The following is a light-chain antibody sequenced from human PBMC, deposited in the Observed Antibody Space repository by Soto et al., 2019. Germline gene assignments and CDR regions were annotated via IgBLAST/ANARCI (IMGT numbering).Light chain of an antibody. J-gene: IGLJ2*01. CDR1: SSDVGGYTY. CDR3: SSYTSSSTLRV. V-gene: IGLV2-14*01. Sequence: QSALTQPASVSGSPGQSITSSCTGTSSDVGGYTYVSWYQQHPGKAPKLMIYDVSNRPSGVSNRFSGSKSGNTASLTISGLQAEDEADYYCSSYTSSSTLRVFGGGTKLTVL. CDR2: DVS.